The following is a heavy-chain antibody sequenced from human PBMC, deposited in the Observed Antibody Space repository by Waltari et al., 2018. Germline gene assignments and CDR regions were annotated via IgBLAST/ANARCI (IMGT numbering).Heavy chain of an antibody. D-gene: IGHD2-15*01. CDR2: VQRSGRT. CDR3: ARDRGRGIYLDS. J-gene: IGHJ4*02. Sequence: GWGWVRQSPGRGLEWIGQVQRSGRTNYNPSFASRVTVSVDTSSNQFSLKVTSATAADTAVYFCARDRGRGIYLDSWGQGTLVTVS. V-gene: IGHV4-4*01. CDR1: G.